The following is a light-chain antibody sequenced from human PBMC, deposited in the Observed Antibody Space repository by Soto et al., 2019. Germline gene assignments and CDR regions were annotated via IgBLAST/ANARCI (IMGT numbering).Light chain of an antibody. CDR1: ENIARH. Sequence: DIQMTHSPSSLSASVGDRITITCRASENIARHLNWYQQKPGKAPNLLIYAASNLQNGVPLRFRGGGSGTDFTLTISNLQPEDFATYYCQQSYSTLSITFGQGTRLEIK. CDR2: AAS. J-gene: IGKJ5*01. CDR3: QQSYSTLSIT. V-gene: IGKV1-39*01.